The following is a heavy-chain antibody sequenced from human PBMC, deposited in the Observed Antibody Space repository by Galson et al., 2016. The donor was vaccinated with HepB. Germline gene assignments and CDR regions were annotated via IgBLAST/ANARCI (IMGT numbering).Heavy chain of an antibody. D-gene: IGHD1-26*01. CDR2: IYSTGTT. V-gene: IGHV3-53*01. CDR3: ARDSGTPPPRRGPSSGY. Sequence: SLRLSCAASGFTVSNNYMIWFRQAPGKVLEWVSLIYSTGTTSYADSVKGRFTISRDSSKNTLYLQMNSLRAEDRAIYYCARDSGTPPPRRGPSSGYWGQGTLVTVSS. J-gene: IGHJ4*02. CDR1: GFTVSNNY.